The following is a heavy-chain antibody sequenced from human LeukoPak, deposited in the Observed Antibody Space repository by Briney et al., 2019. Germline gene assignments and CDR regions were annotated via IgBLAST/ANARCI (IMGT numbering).Heavy chain of an antibody. CDR2: ISGSGGGT. J-gene: IGHJ4*02. CDR1: GFTLSSYW. V-gene: IGHV3-23*01. Sequence: GGSLRLSCAASGFTLSSYWMSWVRQAPGKGLEWVSVISGSGGGTYYADSVTGRLTISRDNSKNTLYLQINSLGAEDTAVYYCAKGGPSRSQWLLPNYWGQGTLVTVSS. CDR3: AKGGPSRSQWLLPNY. D-gene: IGHD6-19*01.